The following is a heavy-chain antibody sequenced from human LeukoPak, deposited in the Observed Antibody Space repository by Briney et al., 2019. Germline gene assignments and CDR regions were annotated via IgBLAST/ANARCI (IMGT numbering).Heavy chain of an antibody. D-gene: IGHD4-17*01. CDR3: AKDPAPETTVTANWFDP. Sequence: GGSLRLPCAASGFTFSSYGMHWVRQAPGKGLEWVAVISYDGSNKYYADSVKGRFTITRDNSKNTLYLQMNSLRAEDTAVYYCAKDPAPETTVTANWFDPWGQGTLVTVSS. CDR2: ISYDGSNK. CDR1: GFTFSSYG. V-gene: IGHV3-30*18. J-gene: IGHJ5*02.